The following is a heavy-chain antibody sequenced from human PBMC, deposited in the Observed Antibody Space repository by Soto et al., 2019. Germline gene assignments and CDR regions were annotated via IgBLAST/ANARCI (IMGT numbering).Heavy chain of an antibody. CDR2: IYYSGST. CDR1: GGSISSSSYY. D-gene: IGHD2-15*01. J-gene: IGHJ5*02. V-gene: IGHV4-39*01. CDR3: ARQFRLGYCSGGSCYSPRWCDP. Sequence: SETLSLTCTVSGGSISSSSYYWGWIRQPPGKGLEWIGSIYYSGSTYYNPSLKSRVTISVDTSKNQFSLKLSSVSAADTAVYYCARQFRLGYCSGGSCYSPRWCDPWGQGTLVTVSS.